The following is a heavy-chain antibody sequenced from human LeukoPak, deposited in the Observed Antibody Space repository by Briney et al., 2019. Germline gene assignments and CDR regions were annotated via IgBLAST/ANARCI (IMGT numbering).Heavy chain of an antibody. D-gene: IGHD3-3*01. J-gene: IGHJ5*02. V-gene: IGHV1-69*13. CDR2: IIPIFGAA. CDR1: GGTFSSNA. Sequence: SVNVSCKASGGTFSSNAISWVRQAPGQGLEWMGGIIPIFGAANYAQKFRDRVTITADESTSTAYMALSSLRSEDTAVYYCAGSRPNYDFDPWGQGTLVTVSS. CDR3: AGSRPNYDFDP.